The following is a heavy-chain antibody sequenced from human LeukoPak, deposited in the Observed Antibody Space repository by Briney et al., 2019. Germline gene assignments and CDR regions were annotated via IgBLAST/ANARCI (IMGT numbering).Heavy chain of an antibody. CDR2: ISGSGDST. J-gene: IGHJ4*02. CDR1: GFTFSSYA. CDR3: AKGLSPHSSGYYFDY. Sequence: GGSLRLSCAASGFTFSSYAMSWVRQVPGKGLEWVSTISGSGDSTYNADSVKGRFTISRDNSKNTLYLQMNSLRAEDTAVYYCAKGLSPHSSGYYFDYWGQGTLVIVSS. D-gene: IGHD3-22*01. V-gene: IGHV3-23*01.